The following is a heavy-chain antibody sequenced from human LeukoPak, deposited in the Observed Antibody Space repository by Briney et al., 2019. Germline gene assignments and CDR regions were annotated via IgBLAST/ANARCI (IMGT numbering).Heavy chain of an antibody. Sequence: GASVKVSCKASGYTFTSYGISWVRQAPGQGLEWMVWISAYNGNTNYAQKLQGRVTMTTDTSTSTAYMELRSLRSDDTAVYYCARLHMVRGVIITVDYWGQGTLVTVSS. CDR1: GYTFTSYG. D-gene: IGHD3-10*01. CDR3: ARLHMVRGVIITVDY. J-gene: IGHJ4*02. V-gene: IGHV1-18*01. CDR2: ISAYNGNT.